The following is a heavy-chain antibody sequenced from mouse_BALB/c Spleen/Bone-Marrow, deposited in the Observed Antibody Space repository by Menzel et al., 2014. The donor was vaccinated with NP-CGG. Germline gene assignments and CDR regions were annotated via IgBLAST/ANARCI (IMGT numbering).Heavy chain of an antibody. D-gene: IGHD2-2*01. J-gene: IGHJ2*01. V-gene: IGHV5-9-2*01. CDR3: VRNYYGYDGYFDY. CDR1: GFSFNSYG. CDR2: ITNGGNYT. Sequence: EVQGVESGGRLVKPGGSLKLSCTASGFSFNSYGMSWVRQTPEKRLEWVATITNGGNYTYYPDSVKGRFTISRDNVKNNLYLQMRSLRSEDTALYYCVRNYYGYDGYFDYWGQGTTLTVSS.